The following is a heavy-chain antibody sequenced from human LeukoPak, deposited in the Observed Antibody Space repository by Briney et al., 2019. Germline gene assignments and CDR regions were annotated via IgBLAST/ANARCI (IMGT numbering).Heavy chain of an antibody. V-gene: IGHV5-51*01. Sequence: GESLKISCKGSGYSFTSYWIGWVRQMPGKGLEWMGIIYPGDSDTRYSPSLQGQVTISADKSISTAYLQWSSLKASDTAMYYCARRTLRGYSGYDYKIDAFDIWGQGTMVTVSS. CDR1: GYSFTSYW. J-gene: IGHJ3*02. CDR2: IYPGDSDT. CDR3: ARRTLRGYSGYDYKIDAFDI. D-gene: IGHD5-12*01.